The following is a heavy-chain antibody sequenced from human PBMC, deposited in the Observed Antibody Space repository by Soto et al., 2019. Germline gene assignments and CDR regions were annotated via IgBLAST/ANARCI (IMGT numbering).Heavy chain of an antibody. J-gene: IGHJ5*02. Sequence: QVQLVQSGAEVKKPGASVKVSCKASGYTFTGYYMHWVRQAPGQGLEWMGWINPNSGGTNYAQKFQGRVTMTRDTSISTAYMELSRLRSDDTAVYYGAREGYCSSTSCYTGWFDPWGQGTLVTVSS. CDR1: GYTFTGYY. V-gene: IGHV1-2*02. CDR2: INPNSGGT. D-gene: IGHD2-2*02. CDR3: AREGYCSSTSCYTGWFDP.